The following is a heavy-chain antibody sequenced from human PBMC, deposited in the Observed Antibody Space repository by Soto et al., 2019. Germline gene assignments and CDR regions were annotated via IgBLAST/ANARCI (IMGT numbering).Heavy chain of an antibody. D-gene: IGHD6-13*01. Sequence: PGGSLRLSCADSGFTFSSYWMHWVRQAPGKGLVWVSRINSDGSSTSYADSVKGRFTISRDNAKNALYLQMNSLRAEDTAVYYCARHSSSWYGPHPGFDPWGQGTLVTVSS. CDR2: INSDGSST. CDR3: ARHSSSWYGPHPGFDP. V-gene: IGHV3-74*01. CDR1: GFTFSSYW. J-gene: IGHJ5*02.